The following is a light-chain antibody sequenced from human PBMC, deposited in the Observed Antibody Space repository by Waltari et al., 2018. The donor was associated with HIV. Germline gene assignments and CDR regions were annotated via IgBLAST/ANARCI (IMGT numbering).Light chain of an antibody. CDR2: EGS. CDR3: CSYAGTSPYV. J-gene: IGLJ1*01. Sequence: QSALTQPASVSGSPGQSITISCTGTSSDVGSYNLVSWYQQNPGKAPKLMIYEGSKRPSGVSNLFSGSKSGNTASLTIAGLQAEDEADYYCCSYAGTSPYVFGTGTKVTVL. CDR1: SSDVGSYNL. V-gene: IGLV2-23*01.